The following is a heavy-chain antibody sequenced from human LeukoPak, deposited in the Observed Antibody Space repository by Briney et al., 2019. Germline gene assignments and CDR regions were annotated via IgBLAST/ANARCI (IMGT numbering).Heavy chain of an antibody. J-gene: IGHJ4*02. D-gene: IGHD3-22*01. CDR2: ISWNSGSI. CDR1: GFTFSSYT. CDR3: AKDRGFAYDSSGYFDY. Sequence: GGSLRLSCAASGFTFSSYTMNWVRQPPGKGLEWVSGISWNSGSIGYADSVKGRFTISRDNAKNSLYLQMNSLRAEDTALYYCAKDRGFAYDSSGYFDYWGQGTLVTVSS. V-gene: IGHV3-9*01.